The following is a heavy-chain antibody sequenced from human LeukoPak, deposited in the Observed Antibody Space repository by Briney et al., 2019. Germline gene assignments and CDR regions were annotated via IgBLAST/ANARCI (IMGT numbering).Heavy chain of an antibody. D-gene: IGHD1-26*01. CDR1: GFTFSSYW. CDR2: ISPDGSGT. V-gene: IGHV3-74*01. Sequence: GSLRLSCAASGFTFSSYWMHWVRQAPGKGLVWVSHISPDGSGTTYADSVKGRFTISRDNAKNTLYLQMNNLRVEDTAVYYCTRAGLMGAADYWGQGTLVTVSS. J-gene: IGHJ4*02. CDR3: TRAGLMGAADY.